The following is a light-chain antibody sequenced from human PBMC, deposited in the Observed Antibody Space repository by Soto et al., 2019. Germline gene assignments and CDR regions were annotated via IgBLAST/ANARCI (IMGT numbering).Light chain of an antibody. CDR2: EVS. CDR3: SSYTSSSTRV. J-gene: IGLJ1*01. CDR1: SSDVGAYDF. V-gene: IGLV2-14*03. Sequence: QSVLTQPASVSGSHGQSNTISCTGTSSDVGAYDFVSWYQQHPDKAPKLMIYEVSNRPSGVSNRFSGSKSVNTATLTISGLQAEDEADYYCSSYTSSSTRVFGTGTKVTVL.